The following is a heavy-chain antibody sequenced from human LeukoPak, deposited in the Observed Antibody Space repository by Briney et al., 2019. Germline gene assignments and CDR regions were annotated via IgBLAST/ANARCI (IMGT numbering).Heavy chain of an antibody. V-gene: IGHV3-21*01. J-gene: IGHJ4*02. CDR2: ISSSSSYI. CDR3: ARGGHILGYCTNGVCLDIDY. CDR1: GFTFSSYS. Sequence: GGSLRLSCAASGFTFSSYSMNWVRQAPGKGLEWVSSISSSSSYIYYADSVKGRFTISRDNAKNSLYLQMNSLRAEDTAVYYCARGGHILGYCTNGVCLDIDYWGQGTLVTVSS. D-gene: IGHD2-8*01.